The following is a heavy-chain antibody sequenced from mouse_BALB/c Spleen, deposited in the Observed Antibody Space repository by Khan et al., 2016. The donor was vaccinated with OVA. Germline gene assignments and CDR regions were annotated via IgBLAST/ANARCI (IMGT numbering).Heavy chain of an antibody. CDR2: TDPANGNT. CDR1: GYNIKDIY. Sequence: VQLKESGAELVKPAASLKLSCTASGYNIKDIYIHWVKQRPEKGLERIRRTDPANGNTKYDPKFQGKATITADTSSNTAYLQLNSLTSEETAVYYCRISTIDAWGQGTTLTVSS. CDR3: RISTIDA. J-gene: IGHJ2*01. V-gene: IGHV14-3*02.